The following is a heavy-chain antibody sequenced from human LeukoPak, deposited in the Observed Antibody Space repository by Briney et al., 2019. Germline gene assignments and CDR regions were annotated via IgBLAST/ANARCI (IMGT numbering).Heavy chain of an antibody. J-gene: IGHJ4*02. CDR2: IYPGDSDT. D-gene: IGHD6-13*01. V-gene: IGHV5-51*01. CDR1: GYSFTSYW. Sequence: KPGESLKISCKGSGYSFTSYWIGWVRQMPGKGLEWMGIIYPGDSDTRYSPPFQGQVTISADKSISTAYLQWSSLKASDTAMYYCAMLSSHSSSWYFDQWFDYWGQGTLVTVSS. CDR3: AMLSSHSSSWYFDQWFDY.